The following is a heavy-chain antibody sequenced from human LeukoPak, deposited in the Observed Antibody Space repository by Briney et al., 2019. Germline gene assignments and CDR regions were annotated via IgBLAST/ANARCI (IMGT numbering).Heavy chain of an antibody. CDR2: IYYSGTT. CDR3: ARAPTGDSSGYYGQNAFDI. V-gene: IGHV4-30-4*08. J-gene: IGHJ3*02. Sequence: SQTLSLTCTVSGGSINSGDYYWSWIRQPPGEGLEWIGYIYYSGTTYYNPSLKSRVTISVDTSKNQFSLKLSSVTAADTAVYYCARAPTGDSSGYYGQNAFDIWGQGTMVTVSS. CDR1: GGSINSGDYY. D-gene: IGHD3-22*01.